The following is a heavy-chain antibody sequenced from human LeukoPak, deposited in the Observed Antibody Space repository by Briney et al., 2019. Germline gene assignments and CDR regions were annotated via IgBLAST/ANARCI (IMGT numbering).Heavy chain of an antibody. Sequence: GGSLRLSCAASGFTFSSYAMSWVRQAPGKGLEWVSAISGSGGSTYYADSVKGRFTISRDNSKNTLYLQMNSLRAEDTAVYYCAKDEAWYSSGWLVYWGQGTLVTVSS. CDR2: ISGSGGST. D-gene: IGHD6-19*01. CDR3: AKDEAWYSSGWLVY. CDR1: GFTFSSYA. J-gene: IGHJ4*02. V-gene: IGHV3-23*01.